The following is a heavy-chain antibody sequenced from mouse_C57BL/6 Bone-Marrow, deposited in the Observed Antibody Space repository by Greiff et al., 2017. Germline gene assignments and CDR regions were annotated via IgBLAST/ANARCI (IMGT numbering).Heavy chain of an antibody. CDR1: GFTFSSYA. D-gene: IGHD2-2*01. Sequence: DVMLVESGEGLVKPGGSLKLSCAASGFTFSSYAMSWVRQTPEKRLEWVAYISSGGDYIYYADTVKGRFTISRDNARNTLYLQKSSLKSEDTAMYYCTRGGYPFAYWGQGTLVTVTA. J-gene: IGHJ3*01. V-gene: IGHV5-9-1*02. CDR2: ISSGGDYI. CDR3: TRGGYPFAY.